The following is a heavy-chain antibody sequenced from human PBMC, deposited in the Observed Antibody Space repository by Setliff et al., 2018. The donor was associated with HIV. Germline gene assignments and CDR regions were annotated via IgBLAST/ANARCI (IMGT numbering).Heavy chain of an antibody. Sequence: SETLSLTCTVSGGSISNYHWSWIRQPPGKGLEWIGYIYYSGSTNYNPSLKSRVTISIDTSTNQFSLKLTSVYYCARHFSGYDSYYFDYWGQGTLVTVSS. CDR3: DSYYFDY. J-gene: IGHJ4*02. V-gene: IGHV4-59*01. D-gene: IGHD5-12*01. CDR1: GGSISNYH. CDR2: IYYSGST.